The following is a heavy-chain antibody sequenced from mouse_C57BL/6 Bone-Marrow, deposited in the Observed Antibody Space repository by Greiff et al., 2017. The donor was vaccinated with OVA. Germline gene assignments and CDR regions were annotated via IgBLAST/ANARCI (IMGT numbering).Heavy chain of an antibody. V-gene: IGHV1-81*01. J-gene: IGHJ4*01. D-gene: IGHD2-4*01. Sequence: VQLQQSGAELARPGASVKLSCKASGYTFTSYGISWVKQRTGQGLEWIGEIYPRSGNTYYNEKFKGKATLTADKSSSTAYMGLRSLTSEDSAVDFCAREGLRRTLYAMDYWGQGTSVTVSS. CDR2: IYPRSGNT. CDR3: AREGLRRTLYAMDY. CDR1: GYTFTSYG.